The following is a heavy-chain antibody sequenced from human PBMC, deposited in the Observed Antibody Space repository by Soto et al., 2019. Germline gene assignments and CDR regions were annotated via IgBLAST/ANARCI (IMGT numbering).Heavy chain of an antibody. CDR3: AKAQRGYSYGQHYYYYYGMDV. J-gene: IGHJ6*02. D-gene: IGHD5-18*01. Sequence: GGSLRLSCAASGFTFSSYAMSWVRQAPGKGLEWVSAISGSGGSTYYADSVKGRFTISRDNSKNTLYLQMNSLRAEDTAVYYCAKAQRGYSYGQHYYYYYGMDVWGQGTTVTVSS. CDR1: GFTFSSYA. CDR2: ISGSGGST. V-gene: IGHV3-23*01.